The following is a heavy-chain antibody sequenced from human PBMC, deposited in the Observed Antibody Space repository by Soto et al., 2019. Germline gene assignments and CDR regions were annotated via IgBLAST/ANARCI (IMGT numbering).Heavy chain of an antibody. CDR3: ARGYRGYDFCFY. D-gene: IGHD5-12*01. CDR2: IIPIFGKG. J-gene: IGHJ4*02. V-gene: IGHV1-69*01. Sequence: QVQLVQSGAEVKKPGPSVKVSCKVSGGTSTSYPISWVRQAPGQGLEWMGGIIPIFGKGNYAQKFQGRVTITADESTRTDYTELSSLRSEDTAVYYCARGYRGYDFCFYLGQGTLVTVSS. CDR1: GGTSTSYP.